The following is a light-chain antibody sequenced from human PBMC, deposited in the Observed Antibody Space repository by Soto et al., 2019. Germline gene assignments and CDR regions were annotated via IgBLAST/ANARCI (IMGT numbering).Light chain of an antibody. CDR1: QNIYTW. CDR3: QQYERYST. CDR2: KAS. V-gene: IGKV1-5*03. J-gene: IGKJ1*01. Sequence: DYQVTHSPSTLSASVGDRVTITCRASQNIYTWLAWYQQKPGIAPKLLIHKASTLESGVPSRFSGSGYATEFTLTISGLRPEDSATYYCQQYERYSTFGQGTKVDI.